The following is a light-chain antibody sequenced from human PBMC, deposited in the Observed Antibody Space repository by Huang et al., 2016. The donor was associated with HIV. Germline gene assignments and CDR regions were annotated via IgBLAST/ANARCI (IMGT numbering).Light chain of an antibody. V-gene: IGKV1-39*01. CDR3: QQTYSAPPYT. CDR1: QNIGTY. J-gene: IGKJ2*01. CDR2: AAY. Sequence: DIQMTQSPSSLSASVGDRVTITCRASQNIGTYLNWYQQKPGKAPSLLIYAAYSLQSGVPSRFGGGGSGAEFTLTISSLQPEDFATYYCQQTYSAPPYTFAQGTKLEIK.